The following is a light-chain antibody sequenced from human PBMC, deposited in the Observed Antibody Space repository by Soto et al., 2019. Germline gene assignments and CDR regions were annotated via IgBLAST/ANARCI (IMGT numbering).Light chain of an antibody. CDR2: AAS. CDR3: QQSSRTPWT. CDR1: QTISSY. Sequence: DIQMTLSPSSLSASVGDRVTITCRASQTISSYLNWYQQKPGKAPKLLIYAASTLESGVPSRFSGNRSGTDFTLTISSLQPEDFAAYYCQQSSRTPWTFGQGTKVEIK. V-gene: IGKV1-39*01. J-gene: IGKJ1*01.